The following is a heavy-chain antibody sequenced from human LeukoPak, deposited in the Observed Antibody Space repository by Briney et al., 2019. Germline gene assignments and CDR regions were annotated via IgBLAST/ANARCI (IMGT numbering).Heavy chain of an antibody. J-gene: IGHJ4*02. CDR2: INHSGST. Sequence: SETLSLTCAVYGGSFSGYYWSWIRQPPGKGPEWIGEINHSGSTNYNPSLKSRVTMSVDTSKNQFSLKLSSVTAADTAVYYCARVLSGWYRYYFDYWGQGTLVTVSS. V-gene: IGHV4-34*01. CDR1: GGSFSGYY. CDR3: ARVLSGWYRYYFDY. D-gene: IGHD6-19*01.